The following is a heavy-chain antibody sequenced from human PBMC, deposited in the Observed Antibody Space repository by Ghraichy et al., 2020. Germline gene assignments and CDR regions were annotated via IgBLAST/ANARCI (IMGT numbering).Heavy chain of an antibody. D-gene: IGHD1-7*01. CDR3: AKEKRELLPNGWLDP. J-gene: IGHJ5*02. CDR2: IGGSGDNT. V-gene: IGHV3-23*01. CDR1: GFIFSNFA. Sequence: GGSLRLSCAGSGFIFSNFAMNWVRQAPGKGLEWVSSIGGSGDNTYYAQSVKGRFTISRDNSKDTLYLQLKNVRADDTALYFCAKEKRELLPNGWLDPWGQGSLVIVSS.